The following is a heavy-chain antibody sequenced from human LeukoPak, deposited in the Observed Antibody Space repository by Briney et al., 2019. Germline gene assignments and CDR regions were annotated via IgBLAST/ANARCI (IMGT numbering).Heavy chain of an antibody. V-gene: IGHV4-39*07. Sequence: SETLSLTCSVSGGSISSSSYSWAWIRQPPGKGLEWIGNINYRGTTFYNPSLESRLTVSIDTSKDQFSLMLSSVTAADSAVYYRVRDGLYYDAVWGTYGRTHVDYWGQGILVIVSS. CDR1: GGSISSSSYS. J-gene: IGHJ4*02. CDR2: INYRGTT. D-gene: IGHD3-16*01. CDR3: VRDGLYYDAVWGTYGRTHVDY.